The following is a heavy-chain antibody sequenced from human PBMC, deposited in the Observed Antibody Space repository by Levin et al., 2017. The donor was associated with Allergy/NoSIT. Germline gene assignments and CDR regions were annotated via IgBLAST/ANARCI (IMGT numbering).Heavy chain of an antibody. V-gene: IGHV3-7*01. CDR2: IKEDGSAD. Sequence: GGSLRLSCAASGFTFSGYRMSWVRQAPGKGLEWVANIKEDGSADYYVYSVKGRFSISRDNAENSVYLQMNNLRAADTAIYYCTRVRGWYDYIDYWGQGVLVTVSS. D-gene: IGHD6-19*01. J-gene: IGHJ4*02. CDR3: TRVRGWYDYIDY. CDR1: GFTFSGYR.